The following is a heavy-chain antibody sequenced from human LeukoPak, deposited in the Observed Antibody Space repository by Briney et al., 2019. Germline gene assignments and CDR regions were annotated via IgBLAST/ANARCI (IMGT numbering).Heavy chain of an antibody. V-gene: IGHV1-2*02. CDR2: INPNSGGT. D-gene: IGHD6-19*01. CDR3: ARDLSEVAGPEGY. J-gene: IGHJ4*02. Sequence: ASVKVSSTASGYTFTGYYMHWGRQAPGQGREWRGWINPNSGGTNYAQKFQGRVTMTRDPSISTAYMELSRLRSDDTAVYYCARDLSEVAGPEGYWGQGTLVTVSS. CDR1: GYTFTGYY.